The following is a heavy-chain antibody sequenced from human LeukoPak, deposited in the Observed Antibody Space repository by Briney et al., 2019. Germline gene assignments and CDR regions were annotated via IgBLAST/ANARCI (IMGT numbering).Heavy chain of an antibody. Sequence: GGSLRLSCEAPGFTFSSYGMHWVRQAPGKGLEWVAVIWYDGSNKHYADSVKGRFTISRDNSKNTLYLQMNSLRAEDTAVYYCAKDESLRRPLYYYYYMDVWGKGTTVTVSS. CDR1: GFTFSSYG. V-gene: IGHV3-33*06. D-gene: IGHD3-16*02. CDR3: AKDESLRRPLYYYYYMDV. J-gene: IGHJ6*03. CDR2: IWYDGSNK.